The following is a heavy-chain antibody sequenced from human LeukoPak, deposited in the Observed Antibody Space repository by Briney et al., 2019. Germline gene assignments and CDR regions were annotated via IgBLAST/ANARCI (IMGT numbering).Heavy chain of an antibody. CDR3: GRAYDFSRH. V-gene: IGHV3-11*04. D-gene: IGHD3-3*01. Sequence: GGSLRLSCAASGFTFSNYYLSWIRQAPGKGLEWVSDISSSGRAIYYADSVKGRFAISRDNAKNSLYLQMNSLRAEDTALYYCGRAYDFSRHWGQGTLVTVSS. CDR2: ISSSGRAI. CDR1: GFTFSNYY. J-gene: IGHJ4*02.